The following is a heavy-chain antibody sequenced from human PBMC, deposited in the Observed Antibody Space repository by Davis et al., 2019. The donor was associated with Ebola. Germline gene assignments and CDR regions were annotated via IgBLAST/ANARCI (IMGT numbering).Heavy chain of an antibody. D-gene: IGHD2-2*02. CDR1: GGSISNRNYY. V-gene: IGHV4-39*01. CDR2: MYYSGST. CDR3: ARTVVVVPGAIFYVNAFDI. J-gene: IGHJ3*02. Sequence: MPSETLSLTCTVSGGSISNRNYYWGWIRQPPGKGLEWIGSMYYSGSTYYNPSLKSRVTISVDTPKNQFSLKLSSVTAAHTTVYYCARTVVVVPGAIFYVNAFDIWGQGTMVTVSS.